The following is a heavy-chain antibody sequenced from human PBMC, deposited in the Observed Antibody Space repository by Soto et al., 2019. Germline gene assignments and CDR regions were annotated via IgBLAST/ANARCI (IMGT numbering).Heavy chain of an antibody. V-gene: IGHV4-4*02. CDR2: IYHSGTT. CDR1: GDSISSNNW. CDR3: ASRYTYSWDSYFNY. Sequence: QVQLQESGPGLVKPSGTLSLTCTVSGDSISSNNWWSWVRQSPGKGLEWIGEIYHSGTTYYNPSLKSRFTISMDMSKNQFSLKLSSVTAADTAVYYCASRYTYSWDSYFNYWGQGTLVTVSS. J-gene: IGHJ4*02. D-gene: IGHD6-13*01.